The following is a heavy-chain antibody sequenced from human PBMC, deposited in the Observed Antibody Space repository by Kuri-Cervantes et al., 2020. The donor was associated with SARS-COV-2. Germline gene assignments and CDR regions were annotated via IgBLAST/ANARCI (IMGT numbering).Heavy chain of an antibody. CDR2: IKQDGSEK. D-gene: IGHD2-15*01. CDR3: ARDFTLGYCSGGSCYYYYYGMDV. J-gene: IGHJ6*02. CDR1: GFTFSSYW. V-gene: IGHV3-7*01. Sequence: GGPLRLSCAASGFTFSSYWLSWVRQAPGKGLEWVANIKQDGSEKYYVDSVKGRFTISRDNAKNSLYLQMNSLRADDTAVYYCARDFTLGYCSGGSCYYYYYGMDVWGQGTTVTVSS.